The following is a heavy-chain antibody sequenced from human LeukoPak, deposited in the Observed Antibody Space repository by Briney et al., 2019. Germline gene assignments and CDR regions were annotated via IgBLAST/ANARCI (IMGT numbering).Heavy chain of an antibody. CDR1: GFTFDDYA. J-gene: IGHJ3*02. CDR3: AKDKASLLAAAGTPSAFDI. Sequence: PGGSLRLSCAASGFTFDDYAMHWVRQAPGKGLEWVSGISWNSGSIGYADSVKGRFTISRDNAKNSLYLQMNSLRAEDTALYYCAKDKASLLAAAGTPSAFDIWGQGTMVTVSS. CDR2: ISWNSGSI. V-gene: IGHV3-9*01. D-gene: IGHD6-13*01.